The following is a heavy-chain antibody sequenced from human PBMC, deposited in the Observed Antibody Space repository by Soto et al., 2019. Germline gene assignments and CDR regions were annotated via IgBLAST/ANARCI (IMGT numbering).Heavy chain of an antibody. CDR2: ISWNSGSI. V-gene: IGHV3-9*01. J-gene: IGHJ3*02. Sequence: SLRLSCAASGFTFDDYAMHWVRQAPGKGLEWVSGISWNSGSIGYADSVKGRFTISRDNAKNSLYLQMNSLRAEDTGLYYCAKGLAQLGRGGAFDIWGQGTMVTVSS. CDR3: AKGLAQLGRGGAFDI. D-gene: IGHD6-6*01. CDR1: GFTFDDYA.